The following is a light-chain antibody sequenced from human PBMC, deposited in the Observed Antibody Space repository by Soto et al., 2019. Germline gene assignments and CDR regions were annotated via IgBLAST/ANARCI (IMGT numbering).Light chain of an antibody. CDR1: SSDVGGYNY. Sequence: QSALAQPASVSGSPGQSIAISCTGTSSDVGGYNYVSWYQQHPGKAPKLLISEASIRPSGVSDRFSGSKSGNTASLTISGLQTEDEADYYCSSFTSAYTFVFGSGTKVTVL. V-gene: IGLV2-14*01. CDR3: SSFTSAYTFV. CDR2: EAS. J-gene: IGLJ1*01.